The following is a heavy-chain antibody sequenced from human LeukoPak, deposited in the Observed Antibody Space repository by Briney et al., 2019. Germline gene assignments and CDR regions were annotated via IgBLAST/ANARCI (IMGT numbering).Heavy chain of an antibody. J-gene: IGHJ4*02. CDR2: IYPGDSDT. Sequence: GESLQISCKGSGYSFNHYWIAWVRQMPGNGLEWMGVIYPGDSDTRYSPSLQGLVNFSVDKSINTAYLQWSSLKASDSAVYYCARQDGQQLYYFDYWGQGTLVTVSS. CDR3: ARQDGQQLYYFDY. V-gene: IGHV5-51*01. D-gene: IGHD5-18*01. CDR1: GYSFNHYW.